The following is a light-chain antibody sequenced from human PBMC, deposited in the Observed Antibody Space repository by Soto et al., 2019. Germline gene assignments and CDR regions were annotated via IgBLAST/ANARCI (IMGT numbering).Light chain of an antibody. CDR3: QHYGYPQWT. J-gene: IGKJ1*01. V-gene: IGKV1-39*01. CDR1: QSINNF. Sequence: DIQMTQSPSSLSASVGDRVTITCRASQSINNFLNWYQQKPGKAPKLLIYVASSLQGGVPSRFSGSGSGTDFTLTVSRLEPEDFAVYYCQHYGYPQWTFGQGTKVDIK. CDR2: VAS.